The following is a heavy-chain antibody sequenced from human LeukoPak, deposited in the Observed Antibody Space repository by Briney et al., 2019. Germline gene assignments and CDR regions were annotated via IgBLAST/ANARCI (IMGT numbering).Heavy chain of an antibody. D-gene: IGHD3-22*01. CDR2: INWNGGST. Sequence: PGGSLRLSCAASGFTFSSCGFNWVRQAPGKGLEWVSGINWNGGSTGYADSVKGRFTISRDNAKNSLYLQMNSLRAEDTALYYCARERYDSSGYYYVEFDYWGQGTLVTVSS. J-gene: IGHJ4*02. CDR1: GFTFSSCG. V-gene: IGHV3-20*04. CDR3: ARERYDSSGYYYVEFDY.